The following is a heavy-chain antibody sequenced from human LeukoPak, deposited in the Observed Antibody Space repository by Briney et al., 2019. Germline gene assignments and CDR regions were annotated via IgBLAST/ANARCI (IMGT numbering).Heavy chain of an antibody. CDR2: ISSGSSAI. D-gene: IGHD4-17*01. J-gene: IGHJ4*02. CDR1: GFTFTTYS. V-gene: IGHV3-21*01. CDR3: ARGHTAVTRHFDF. Sequence: GGSLRLSCEASGFTFTTYSMTWVRQAPGKGLEWVSTISSGSSAIFSADALKGRFTISRDDAKNLLYLDMNSLRAEDTAVYYCARGHTAVTRHFDFWGQGTLVTVSS.